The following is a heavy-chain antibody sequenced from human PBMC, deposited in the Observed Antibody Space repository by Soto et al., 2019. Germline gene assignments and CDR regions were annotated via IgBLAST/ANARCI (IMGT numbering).Heavy chain of an antibody. CDR1: GFTFSSYA. CDR2: ISSNGGTT. J-gene: IGHJ3*02. CDR3: VKDLLRWDTAMVTFAFDI. D-gene: IGHD5-18*01. V-gene: IGHV3-64D*08. Sequence: GGSLRLSCSASGFTFSSYAMHWVRQAPGKGLEYVSAISSNGGTTYYADSVKGRFTISRDNSKNTLYLQMSSLRAEDTAVYYCVKDLLRWDTAMVTFAFDIWGQGTMVTVSS.